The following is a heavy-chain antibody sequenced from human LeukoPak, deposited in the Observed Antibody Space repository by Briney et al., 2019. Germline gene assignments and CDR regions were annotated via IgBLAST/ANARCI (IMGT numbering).Heavy chain of an antibody. CDR1: GGTFTDYS. Sequence: SVKVSCKAPGGTFTDYSISWVRQAPGQGLEWMGRIIPILDQSNYAQKFQGRVTFTADKSTTTASMELSSLKSDDTAVYYCVRSGYYSDWFDPWGQGTLVTVSS. D-gene: IGHD5-12*01. CDR2: IIPILDQS. V-gene: IGHV1-69*02. CDR3: VRSGYYSDWFDP. J-gene: IGHJ5*02.